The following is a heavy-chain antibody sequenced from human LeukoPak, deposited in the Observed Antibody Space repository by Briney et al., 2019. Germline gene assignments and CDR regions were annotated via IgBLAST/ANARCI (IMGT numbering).Heavy chain of an antibody. CDR3: AKRITVSAGYYLDS. J-gene: IGHJ4*02. D-gene: IGHD2-8*01. CDR1: GFSFSSFA. Sequence: GGSLRLSCVGSGFSFSSFAMSWVRQAPGKGLEWVSTVSGGGAYTYYADSVKGRFTVSRDDSKSMHFLQMNSLRPEDTALYFCAKRITVSAGYYLDSRGQGTLVTVSS. CDR2: VSGGGAYT. V-gene: IGHV3-23*01.